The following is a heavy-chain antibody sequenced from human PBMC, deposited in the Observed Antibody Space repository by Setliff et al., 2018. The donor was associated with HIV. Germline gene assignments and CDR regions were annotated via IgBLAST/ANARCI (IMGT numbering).Heavy chain of an antibody. CDR3: AREHCSGGSCNGFDI. CDR2: IYYSGST. D-gene: IGHD2-15*01. J-gene: IGHJ4*02. Sequence: TSETLSLTCTVSGGSISTSNWWGWIRQTPGKGLEWIGYIYYSGSTNYNPSLKSRVTISVDTSKNQFSLKLSSVTAADTAVYYCAREHCSGGSCNGFDIWGQGTLVTVSS. CDR1: GGSISTSNW. V-gene: IGHV4-28*03.